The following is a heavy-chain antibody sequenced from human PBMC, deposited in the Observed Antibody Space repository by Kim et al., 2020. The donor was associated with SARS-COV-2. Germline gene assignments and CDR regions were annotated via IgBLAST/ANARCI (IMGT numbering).Heavy chain of an antibody. CDR3: ARDYDILTGYPYGMDV. Sequence: GGSLRLSCAASGFTVSSNYMSWVRQAPGKGLEWVSVMYSGGSTHYADSVKGRFTISRHNSKNTLYLQMNSLRAEDTAVYYCARDYDILTGYPYGMDVWGQGTTVTVSS. CDR2: MYSGGST. J-gene: IGHJ6*02. D-gene: IGHD3-9*01. CDR1: GFTVSSNY. V-gene: IGHV3-53*04.